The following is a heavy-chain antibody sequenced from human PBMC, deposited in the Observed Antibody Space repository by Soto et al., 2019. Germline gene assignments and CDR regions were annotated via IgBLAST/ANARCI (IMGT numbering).Heavy chain of an antibody. Sequence: SVKVSCKASGGTFSSYYMRWVRQAPGQGLEWMGGIIPNFGTANYAQKFQGRVTITADESTSTAYMELSSLRSEDTAVYYCARYVWGSGYYNYLHYWGQGTLVTGSS. CDR1: GGTFSSYY. V-gene: IGHV1-69*13. J-gene: IGHJ4*02. CDR3: ARYVWGSGYYNYLHY. CDR2: IIPNFGTA. D-gene: IGHD3-22*01.